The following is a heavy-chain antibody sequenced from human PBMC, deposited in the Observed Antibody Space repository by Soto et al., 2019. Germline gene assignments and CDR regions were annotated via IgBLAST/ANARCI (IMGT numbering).Heavy chain of an antibody. J-gene: IGHJ3*02. D-gene: IGHD2-15*01. Sequence: SETLYLTCTVSGGSVSSGSYYCSWIRQPRGKGLEWIGYIYYSVSTNYNPSLKSRVTISVDTSKNQFSLKLSSVTAADTAVYYCAREDCSGGSCPSALDIWGQGTLVTVSS. CDR2: IYYSVST. CDR3: AREDCSGGSCPSALDI. CDR1: GGSVSSGSYY. V-gene: IGHV4-61*01.